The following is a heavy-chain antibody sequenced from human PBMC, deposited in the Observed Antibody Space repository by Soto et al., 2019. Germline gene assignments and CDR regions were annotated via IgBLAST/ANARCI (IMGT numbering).Heavy chain of an antibody. CDR2: IYYSGST. CDR1: GGSISSSSYY. D-gene: IGHD4-17*01. Sequence: QLQLQESGPGLVKPSETLSLTCTVSGGSISSSSYYWGWIRQPPGKGLEWIGSIYYSGSTYYNPSLKSRVTIPVDTSKNQFSLKLSSVTAADTAVYYCAAGDGDYVSLVWFDPWGQGTLVTVSS. J-gene: IGHJ5*02. V-gene: IGHV4-39*01. CDR3: AAGDGDYVSLVWFDP.